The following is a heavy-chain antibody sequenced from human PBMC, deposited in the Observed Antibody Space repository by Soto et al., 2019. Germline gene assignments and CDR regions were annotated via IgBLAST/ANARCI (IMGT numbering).Heavy chain of an antibody. J-gene: IGHJ5*02. D-gene: IGHD2-2*01. Sequence: ASVKVSCKASGYTFTSYGISWVRQAPGQGLELMGWISAYNGNTNYAQKLQGRVTMTTDTSTSTAYMELRSLRSDDTAVYYCARTFIVVVPAAMPRPHWFDPWGQGTLVTVSS. V-gene: IGHV1-18*01. CDR3: ARTFIVVVPAAMPRPHWFDP. CDR2: ISAYNGNT. CDR1: GYTFTSYG.